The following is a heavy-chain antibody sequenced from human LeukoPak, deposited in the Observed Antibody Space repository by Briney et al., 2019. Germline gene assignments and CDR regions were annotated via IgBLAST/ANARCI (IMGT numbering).Heavy chain of an antibody. D-gene: IGHD4-11*01. Sequence: AETLSLTCTVSGGSISGYYWSWFRQPPGMGLEWIGYIYYTGSPNYNPSLKSRVTISVDTSNNQFSLRLSSVTAADTAVYYCARHANDSDYPLDYWGQGTLVT. CDR3: ARHANDSDYPLDY. CDR2: IYYTGSP. J-gene: IGHJ4*02. CDR1: GGSISGYY. V-gene: IGHV4-59*08.